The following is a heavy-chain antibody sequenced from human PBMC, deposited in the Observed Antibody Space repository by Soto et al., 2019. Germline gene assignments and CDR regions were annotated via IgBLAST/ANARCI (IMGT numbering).Heavy chain of an antibody. CDR3: ARDNGLAGSFDP. CDR1: GLTFSTYS. CDR2: ISYTSSTI. Sequence: PGGSLRISCPASGLTFSTYSMNWVRKAPGKGLEWVSYISYTSSTIYYADSVKGRFTISRDNAKNSLFLQMNSLRDEDTAVYYCARDNGLAGSFDPWGQGTLVTVSS. J-gene: IGHJ5*02. V-gene: IGHV3-48*02. D-gene: IGHD2-21*01.